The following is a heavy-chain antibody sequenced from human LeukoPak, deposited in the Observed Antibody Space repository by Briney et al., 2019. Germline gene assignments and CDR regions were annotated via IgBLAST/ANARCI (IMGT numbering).Heavy chain of an antibody. CDR2: ISGSGGST. CDR1: GFTFSSYA. J-gene: IGHJ4*02. D-gene: IGHD3-3*01. Sequence: GGSLRLSCAASGFTFSSYAMSWVRQAPVKGLEWVSAISGSGGSTYYADSVKGRFTISRDNSKNTLYLQMNSLRAEDTAVYYCAKPYYDFWSARFYYFDYWGQGTLVTVSS. CDR3: AKPYYDFWSARFYYFDY. V-gene: IGHV3-23*01.